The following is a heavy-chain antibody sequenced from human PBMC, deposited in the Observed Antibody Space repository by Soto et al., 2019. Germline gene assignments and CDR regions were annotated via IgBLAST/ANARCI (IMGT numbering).Heavy chain of an antibody. D-gene: IGHD4-17*01. Sequence: SDTLSLTCTVSGGSVTNSSYYWGWIRQSPGKGLEWIGSVYYRGRSYSKSSVKSRVTISVDTSKNRFSLSLNSVTASDTAVYFCVSQRTTVPTQAYFDYWGPGALVTVSS. CDR3: VSQRTTVPTQAYFDY. V-gene: IGHV4-39*01. CDR1: GGSVTNSSYY. CDR2: VYYRGRS. J-gene: IGHJ4*02.